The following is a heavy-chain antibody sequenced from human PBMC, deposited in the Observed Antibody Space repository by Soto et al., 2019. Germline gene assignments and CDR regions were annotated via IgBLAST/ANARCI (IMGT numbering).Heavy chain of an antibody. CDR1: GFTFSSYA. CDR3: ARATQSYYDTSGYYSYVH. J-gene: IGHJ4*02. CDR2: ISGNGGST. V-gene: IGHV3-23*01. D-gene: IGHD3-22*01. Sequence: GGSLRLSCAASGFTFSSYAMTWVRQAPGKGLEWVAGISGNGGSTCFADSGKGRFTISRDNAKSTLYLQMNNLRAEDTAFYFCARATQSYYDTSGYYSYVHWGQGAQVTVSS.